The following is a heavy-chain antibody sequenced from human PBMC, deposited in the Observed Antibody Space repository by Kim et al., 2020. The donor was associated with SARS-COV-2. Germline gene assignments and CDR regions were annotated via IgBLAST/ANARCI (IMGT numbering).Heavy chain of an antibody. CDR3: ARAWGPVKSSGVLMPNYYYGMDV. J-gene: IGHJ6*02. V-gene: IGHV7-4-1*02. Sequence: ASVKVSCKASAYTFTTYAINWVRQAPGQGLEWMGWINTNTRNPIYAQGFTGRFVFSLDTSVSTAYLQISDLQAEDTAIYYCARAWGPVKSSGVLMPNYYYGMDVWGQGTTVTVSS. CDR2: INTNTRNP. D-gene: IGHD3-3*01. CDR1: AYTFTTYA.